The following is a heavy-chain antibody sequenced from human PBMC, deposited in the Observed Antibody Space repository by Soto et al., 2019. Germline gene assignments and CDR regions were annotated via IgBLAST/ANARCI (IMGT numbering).Heavy chain of an antibody. V-gene: IGHV3-7*01. CDR3: ARHQVGYRVTDY. CDR2: IKEDGSQK. J-gene: IGHJ4*02. Sequence: EVQLVESGGGLVQPGGSLRLSCAASGFSFSMYWMSWVRQAPGKGLEWVANIKEDGSQKYYVDSVKGRFTISRDNAKNSLYLQMNSLRAVDTAVYYCARHQVGYRVTDYWGQGTLVTVSS. CDR1: GFSFSMYW. D-gene: IGHD1-26*01.